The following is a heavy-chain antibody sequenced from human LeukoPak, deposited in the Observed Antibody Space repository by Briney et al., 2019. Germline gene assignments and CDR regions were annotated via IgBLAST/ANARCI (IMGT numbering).Heavy chain of an antibody. D-gene: IGHD1-26*01. CDR3: TTGESMVGSTIHIRWAD. CDR2: IKSKTAGGTI. CDR1: GFTFSNAW. Sequence: GGSLRLSCAASGFTFSNAWMTWVRQAPGKGLEWVGRIKSKTAGGTIDYAAPVKGRFTISRDDSKNTLYLQMNSLKTEDTAVYYCTTGESMVGSTIHIRWADWGQGTLVTVSS. V-gene: IGHV3-15*01. J-gene: IGHJ4*02.